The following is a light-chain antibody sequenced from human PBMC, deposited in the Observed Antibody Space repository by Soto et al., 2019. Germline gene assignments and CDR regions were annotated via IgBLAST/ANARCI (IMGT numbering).Light chain of an antibody. CDR1: QSVRSSF. CDR2: GAS. V-gene: IGKV3-15*01. Sequence: EIGMTQSPATLSVSPGERATLSCRASQSVRSSFLAWYQQKPGQVPRLLINGASTRATGVPARFSGWGSGTEFTLTISSLQSEDFATYYCQQYYSYLITFGQGTLLEIK. J-gene: IGKJ5*01. CDR3: QQYYSYLIT.